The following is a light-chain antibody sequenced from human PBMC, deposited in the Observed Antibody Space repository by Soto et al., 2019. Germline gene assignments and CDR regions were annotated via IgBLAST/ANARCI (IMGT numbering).Light chain of an antibody. Sequence: QSVLTQPASVSGSPGQSITISCTGTNGDVGSYDLVSWYQQYPGKAPKLIIYEVNKRPSGVSNRFSGAKSGNTASLTISGLQNEDEADYDCCSYAGGNTLIFGGGTKLTVL. V-gene: IGLV2-23*02. CDR1: NGDVGSYDL. J-gene: IGLJ2*01. CDR2: EVN. CDR3: CSYAGGNTLI.